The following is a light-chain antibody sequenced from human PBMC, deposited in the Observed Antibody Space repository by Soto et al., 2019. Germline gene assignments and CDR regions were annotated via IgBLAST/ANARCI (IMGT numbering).Light chain of an antibody. CDR3: QQRGGWPLT. Sequence: EIVLTQSPATLSLSPGERAALSCRASQGVGRSLAWYQQKPGQAPRLLIYDASNRATGIPARFSGSGSVTDFTLAIDNLEPEDFAVYYCQQRGGWPLTFGGGTKVEIK. V-gene: IGKV3-11*01. J-gene: IGKJ4*01. CDR2: DAS. CDR1: QGVGRS.